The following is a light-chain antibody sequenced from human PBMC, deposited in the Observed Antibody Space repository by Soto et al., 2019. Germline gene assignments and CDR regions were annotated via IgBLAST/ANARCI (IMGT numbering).Light chain of an antibody. J-gene: IGLJ1*01. CDR2: EGT. CDR3: CSYAGSSTYV. V-gene: IGLV2-23*01. Sequence: QSALTQPASVSGSPGQSITISCTGTSSDVGSYNLVSWYQQHPGKAPMLMIYEGTKRPSGVSNRFSGSKSGNTASLTISGLQAEDEADYHCCSYAGSSTYVFGTGTKVTVL. CDR1: SSDVGSYNL.